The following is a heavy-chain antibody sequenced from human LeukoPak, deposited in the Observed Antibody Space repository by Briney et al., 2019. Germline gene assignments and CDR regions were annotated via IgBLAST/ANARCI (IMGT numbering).Heavy chain of an antibody. CDR1: GYSFTSYW. CDR2: IDPSDSYT. J-gene: IGHJ4*02. D-gene: IGHD3-16*01. V-gene: IGHV5-10-1*01. CDR3: ARLDYVWGSYDY. Sequence: GAALEISCKGSGYSFTSYWISWVRQMPGKGLEWMGRIDPSDSYTNYSPSFQGHVTISADKSISTAYLQWSSLKASDTAMYYCARLDYVWGSYDYWGQGTLVTVSS.